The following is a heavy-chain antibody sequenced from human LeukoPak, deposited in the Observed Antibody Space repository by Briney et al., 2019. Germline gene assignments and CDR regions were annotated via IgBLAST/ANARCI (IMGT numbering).Heavy chain of an antibody. J-gene: IGHJ4*02. CDR3: ARDRSWYLDY. D-gene: IGHD1-26*01. CDR1: GFTFSNYG. V-gene: IGHV3-33*01. CDR2: IWSDGSNE. Sequence: PGRSLRLSCAASGFTFSNYGMHWVRQAPGKGLEWVAVIWSDGSNEYYAHSVKGRFTISRDNSKNTLYLQMNSLRAEDTAVYYCARDRSWYLDYWGQGTLVTVSS.